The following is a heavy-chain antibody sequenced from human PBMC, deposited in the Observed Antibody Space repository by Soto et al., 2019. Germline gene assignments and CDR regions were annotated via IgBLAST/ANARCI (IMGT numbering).Heavy chain of an antibody. CDR2: IYWDDHD. J-gene: IGHJ5*02. CDR3: AHKTTAGGWFDP. Sequence: QITLKESGPSLVKPTQTLTLTCTFSGFSLDTRGVGMGWIRQPPGKAMEWVALIYWDDHDVYSPPLRGRPTITKESSKTQVVLTMTNMDPVDTATYYCAHKTTAGGWFDPWGQGTLVSVSS. V-gene: IGHV2-5*02. CDR1: GFSLDTRGVG. D-gene: IGHD6-25*01.